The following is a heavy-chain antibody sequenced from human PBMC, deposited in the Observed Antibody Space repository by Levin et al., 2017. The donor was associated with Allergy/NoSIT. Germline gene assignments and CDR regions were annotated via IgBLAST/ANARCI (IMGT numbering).Heavy chain of an antibody. CDR2: IYPGDSDT. J-gene: IGHJ6*02. V-gene: IGHV5-51*01. CDR3: ARRPGSYYSAYYYYGMDV. D-gene: IGHD3-10*01. CDR1: GYSFTSYW. Sequence: GGSLRLSCKGSGYSFTSYWIGWVRQMPGKGLEWMGIIYPGDSDTRYSPSFQGQVTISADKSISTAYLQWSSLKASDTAMYYCARRPGSYYSAYYYYGMDVWGQGTTVTVSS.